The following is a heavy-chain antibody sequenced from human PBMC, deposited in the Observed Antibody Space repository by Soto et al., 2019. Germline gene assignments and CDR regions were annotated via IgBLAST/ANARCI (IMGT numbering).Heavy chain of an antibody. V-gene: IGHV3-23*01. CDR1: GFTFSSYA. Sequence: PGGSLRLSCAASGFTFSSYAMSWVRQAPGKGLEWVSAISGSGGSTYYADSVKGRFTISRDNAKNSLYLQMNSLRAEDTALYYCAKDTSGSGWFPDAFDIWGQGTMVTVSS. J-gene: IGHJ3*02. CDR3: AKDTSGSGWFPDAFDI. D-gene: IGHD6-19*01. CDR2: ISGSGGST.